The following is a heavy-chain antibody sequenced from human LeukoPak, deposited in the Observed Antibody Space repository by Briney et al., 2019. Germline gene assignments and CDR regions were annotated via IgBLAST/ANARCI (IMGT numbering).Heavy chain of an antibody. V-gene: IGHV4-59*08. CDR1: GGSISSYY. Sequence: SETLSLTCTVSGGSISSYYWSWIRQPPGKGLEWIGYIYYSGSTNYNPSLKSRVTISVDTSKNQFSLKLSSVTAADTAVYYCARSGYCSSTTCYHFDYWGQGTLVTVSP. CDR3: ARSGYCSSTTCYHFDY. D-gene: IGHD2-2*01. J-gene: IGHJ4*02. CDR2: IYYSGST.